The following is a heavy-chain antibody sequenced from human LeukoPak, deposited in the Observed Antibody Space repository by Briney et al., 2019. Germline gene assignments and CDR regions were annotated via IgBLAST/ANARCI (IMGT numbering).Heavy chain of an antibody. J-gene: IGHJ4*02. CDR1: GFPFSDYW. CDR3: SRSLDY. Sequence: GGSLRLSCAASGFPFSDYWMDWVRQAPGKGMEWVANINRDGSEENYADSVKGRFTISRDNAKNSLYLQMNSLRAEDTAVYYCSRSLDYWGRGALVTVSS. CDR2: INRDGSEE. V-gene: IGHV3-7*01.